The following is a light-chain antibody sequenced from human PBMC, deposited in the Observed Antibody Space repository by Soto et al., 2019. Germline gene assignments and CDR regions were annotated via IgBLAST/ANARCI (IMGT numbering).Light chain of an antibody. CDR2: DAS. CDR1: QSVDSN. V-gene: IGKV3-20*01. J-gene: IGKJ4*01. CDR3: QQFSSYPLT. Sequence: EMVLTQSPGTLSVSAGDGATLSCRASQSVDSNLAWYQQKPGQAPRLLIYDASSRATGIPDRFSGGGSGTDFTLTISRLEPEDFAVYYCQQFSSYPLTFGGGTKVDVK.